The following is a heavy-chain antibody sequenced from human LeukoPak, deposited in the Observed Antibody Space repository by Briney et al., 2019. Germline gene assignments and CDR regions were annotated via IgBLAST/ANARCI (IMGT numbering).Heavy chain of an antibody. CDR3: ARDRIEVVPAALVFDP. Sequence: GGSLRLSCAASGFTFSSYSMNWVRQAPGKGLEWVSSISSSSSYVYYADSVKGRFTISRDNAKNSLYLQMNSLRAEDTAVYYCARDRIEVVPAALVFDPWGQGTLVTVSS. D-gene: IGHD2-2*01. CDR2: ISSSSSYV. CDR1: GFTFSSYS. J-gene: IGHJ5*02. V-gene: IGHV3-21*01.